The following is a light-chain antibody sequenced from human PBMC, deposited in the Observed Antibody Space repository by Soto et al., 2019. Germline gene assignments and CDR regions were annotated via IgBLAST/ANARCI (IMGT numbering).Light chain of an antibody. J-gene: IGLJ3*02. V-gene: IGLV2-14*01. CDR3: SSYTSTNSWV. Sequence: QSVLTQSASVSGSPGQSITISCTGTSSDVGGYNYVSWYQQHPGKAPKLIIYDVSNRPSGVSTRFSGSKSGNTASLTISGLQAEDEADYSCSSYTSTNSWVFGGGTSSPS. CDR1: SSDVGGYNY. CDR2: DVS.